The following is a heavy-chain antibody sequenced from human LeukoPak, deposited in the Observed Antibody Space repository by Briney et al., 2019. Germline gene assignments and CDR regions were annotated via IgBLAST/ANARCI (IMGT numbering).Heavy chain of an antibody. Sequence: GGSLRLSCAASGFTFSSYSMNWVRQAPGKGLEWVSYISSSGGTIFYSDSVKGRFTISRDNAKNSLHLQMNSLRAEDTAVYYCARGIYSSSWTWGYWGQGTLVTVSS. D-gene: IGHD6-13*01. V-gene: IGHV3-48*04. CDR3: ARGIYSSSWTWGY. CDR2: ISSSGGTI. J-gene: IGHJ4*02. CDR1: GFTFSSYS.